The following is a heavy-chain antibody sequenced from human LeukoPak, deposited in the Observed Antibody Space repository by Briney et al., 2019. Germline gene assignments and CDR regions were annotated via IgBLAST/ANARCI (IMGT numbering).Heavy chain of an antibody. CDR1: GGTFSSYA. CDR3: AREYGITIFGVAMTHDAFDI. J-gene: IGHJ3*02. V-gene: IGHV1-69*13. D-gene: IGHD3-3*01. Sequence: SVKVSRKASGGTFSSYAISWVRQAPGQGLEWMGGIIPIFGTANYAQKFQGRVTITADESTSTAYMELSSLRSEDTAVYYCAREYGITIFGVAMTHDAFDIWGQGTMVTVSS. CDR2: IIPIFGTA.